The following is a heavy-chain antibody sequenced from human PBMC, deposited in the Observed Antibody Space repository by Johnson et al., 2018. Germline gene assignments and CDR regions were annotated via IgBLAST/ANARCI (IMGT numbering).Heavy chain of an antibody. V-gene: IGHV3-30*18. D-gene: IGHD6-13*01. CDR3: AKDWEVAAVDTGGYFHH. J-gene: IGHJ1*01. CDR2: ISYDGSNK. Sequence: QVQLVQSGGGVVQPGRSLRLSCAASGFTFSAYGLHWVRQAPGKGLEWVAVISYDGSNKYYADSGKGRFTISRDNSKNTLYLQMNSLRAEDTAVDYCAKDWEVAAVDTGGYFHHWGQGTLVTVSS. CDR1: GFTFSAYG.